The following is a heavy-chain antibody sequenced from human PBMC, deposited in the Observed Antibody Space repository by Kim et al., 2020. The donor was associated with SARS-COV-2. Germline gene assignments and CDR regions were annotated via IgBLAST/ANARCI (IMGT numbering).Heavy chain of an antibody. J-gene: IGHJ6*02. CDR3: TRHNSSSWYGLYYYYGMDV. Sequence: GGSLRLSCAASGFTFSGSAMHWVRQASGKGLEWVGRIRSKANSYATAYAASVKGRFTISRDDSKNTAYLQMNSLKTEDTAVYYCTRHNSSSWYGLYYYYGMDVWGQGTTVTVSS. CDR1: GFTFSGSA. D-gene: IGHD6-13*01. V-gene: IGHV3-73*01. CDR2: IRSKANSYAT.